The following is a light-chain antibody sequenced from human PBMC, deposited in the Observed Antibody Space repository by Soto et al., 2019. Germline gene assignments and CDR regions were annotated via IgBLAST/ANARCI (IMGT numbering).Light chain of an antibody. J-gene: IGKJ4*01. Sequence: IPLTQSPSSLSASVGDRVTITCRASQDISSSLAWYQQKPGKAPKLLIYAASMLQSGVPSRFSGSGFGTDFTLTISSLQAEDFASYFCQQLRSYPSTFGGGTKVEIK. V-gene: IGKV1-9*01. CDR2: AAS. CDR1: QDISSS. CDR3: QQLRSYPST.